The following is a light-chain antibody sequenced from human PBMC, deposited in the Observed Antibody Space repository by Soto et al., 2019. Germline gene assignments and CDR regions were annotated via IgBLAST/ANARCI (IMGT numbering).Light chain of an antibody. CDR2: RNN. CDR1: SSNIGSNY. CDR3: AAWDDSLRALV. V-gene: IGLV1-47*01. Sequence: QSVLTQPPSTSGTPGQTVTISCSGSSSNIGSNYVYWYQQLPGTAPKLLIYRNNQRPSGVPDRFSGSKSGTTASLAISGLRSEDEADYFCAAWDDSLRALVFGGGTKLTVL. J-gene: IGLJ2*01.